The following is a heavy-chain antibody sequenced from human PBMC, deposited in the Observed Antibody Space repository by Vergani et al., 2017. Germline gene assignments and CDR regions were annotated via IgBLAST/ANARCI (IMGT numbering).Heavy chain of an antibody. CDR1: GASIRSSNYY. J-gene: IGHJ5*02. CDR3: ARHSTVEWLVKLGWIDP. V-gene: IGHV4-39*01. Sequence: QLQLQESGPGLVKPSATLSLTCSVSGASIRSSNYYWGWIRQPPGKGLEWIAIIYYSGSTSYNPSLKGRVTISVDTSKIQFSLKLSSVTAADTAVYFCARHSTVEWLVKLGWIDPWGQGILVTVSS. D-gene: IGHD6-19*01. CDR2: IYYSGST.